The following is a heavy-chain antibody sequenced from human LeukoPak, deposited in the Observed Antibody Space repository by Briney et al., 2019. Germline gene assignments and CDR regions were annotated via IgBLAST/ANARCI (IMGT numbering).Heavy chain of an antibody. Sequence: SQTLSLTCAISGDSVSSNSAAWNWIRQSPSRGLEWLGRTYYRSKWYNDYAVSVKSRITINPDTSKNQFSLQLNSVTPEDTAVYYCARGWYWPEYYYYYYMDVWGKGTTVTVSS. D-gene: IGHD2-8*02. CDR1: GDSVSSNSAA. J-gene: IGHJ6*03. V-gene: IGHV6-1*01. CDR2: TYYRSKWYN. CDR3: ARGWYWPEYYYYYYMDV.